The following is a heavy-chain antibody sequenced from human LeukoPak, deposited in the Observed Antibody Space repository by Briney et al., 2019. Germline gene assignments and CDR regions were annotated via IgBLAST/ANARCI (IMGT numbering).Heavy chain of an antibody. CDR2: IIPIFGTA. J-gene: IGHJ4*02. CDR1: GGTFTHYA. Sequence: ASVTVSFKASGGTFTHYAINWVRQAPGPGLEWMGGIIPIFGTANYAQKFQGRVTITADESTSTVYMELNSLKSEDTAVYYCARDQEAFDYWGQGTLVTVSS. CDR3: ARDQEAFDY. V-gene: IGHV1-69*13.